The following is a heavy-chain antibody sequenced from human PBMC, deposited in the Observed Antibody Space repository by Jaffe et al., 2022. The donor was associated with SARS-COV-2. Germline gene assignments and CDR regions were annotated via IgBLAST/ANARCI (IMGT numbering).Heavy chain of an antibody. CDR2: ISYDGNTK. CDR1: GFIFSDFS. V-gene: IGHV3-30-3*01. J-gene: IGHJ4*02. Sequence: QAQLVESGGGVVQPGRPLRLSCAASGFIFSDFSLHWVRQAPGKGLEWLSVISYDGNTKYYADSVKGRFTISRDNSNNTVSLQMDSLRPEDTAVYFCARGPRWSYYFDSWGQGSLVTVSS. D-gene: IGHD2-15*01. CDR3: ARGPRWSYYFDS.